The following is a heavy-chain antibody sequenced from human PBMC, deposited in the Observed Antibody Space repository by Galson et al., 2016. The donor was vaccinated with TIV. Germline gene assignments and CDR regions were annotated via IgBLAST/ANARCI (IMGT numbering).Heavy chain of an antibody. D-gene: IGHD2-2*01. CDR1: GVSISSSY. CDR3: ARGVTTFGLIGPAPYDY. Sequence: SETLSLTCTVSGVSISSSYWSWIRQPPGKGLELIGYTSHSGTTNYKYSLKSRATISVDTSKNQMSLRLTSVTAADTAFYYCARGVTTFGLIGPAPYDYCGQGILCTVSS. CDR2: TSHSGTT. V-gene: IGHV4-59*12. J-gene: IGHJ4*02.